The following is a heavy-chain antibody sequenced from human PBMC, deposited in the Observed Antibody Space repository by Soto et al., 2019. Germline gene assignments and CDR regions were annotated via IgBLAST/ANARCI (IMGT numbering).Heavy chain of an antibody. Sequence: GGSLRLSCAASGFTFNIYWMHWVRQAPGKGLVWVSRINSGGSSTSYADSVKGRFTISRDNAKNTMYLQMNSLRAEDTAVYYCARASRDDYKRGAFDIWGQGTMVTVSS. V-gene: IGHV3-74*01. CDR3: ARASRDDYKRGAFDI. D-gene: IGHD4-4*01. CDR1: GFTFNIYW. CDR2: INSGGSST. J-gene: IGHJ3*02.